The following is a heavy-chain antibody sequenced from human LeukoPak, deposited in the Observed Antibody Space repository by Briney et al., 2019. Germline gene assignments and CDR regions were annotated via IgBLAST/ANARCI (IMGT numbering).Heavy chain of an antibody. CDR1: GLTVSSNY. J-gene: IGHJ3*02. CDR3: ARGGDSSGSVRTAFDI. CDR2: INSGSST. V-gene: IGHV3-53*01. Sequence: GGSLRLSCAASGLTVSSNYMSWVRPASGKGLYWDSVINSGSSTYYADSVKGRFTISRDNSKNTLYLQMNSLRAEDTAVYYCARGGDSSGSVRTAFDIWGQGTMVTVSS. D-gene: IGHD3-22*01.